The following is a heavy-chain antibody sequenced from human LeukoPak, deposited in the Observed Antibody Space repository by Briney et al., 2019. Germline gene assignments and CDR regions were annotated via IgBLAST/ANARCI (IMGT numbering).Heavy chain of an antibody. CDR2: IYTSGST. Sequence: SETLSLTCTVSGGSISSGSYCWSWIRQPAGKGLEWIGRIYTSGSTNYNPSLKSRVTISVDTSKNQFSLELYSVTAADTAVYYCARASSGSLTSHPYFDYWGQGTLVTVSS. D-gene: IGHD6-19*01. J-gene: IGHJ4*02. CDR3: ARASSGSLTSHPYFDY. CDR1: GGSISSGSYC. V-gene: IGHV4-61*02.